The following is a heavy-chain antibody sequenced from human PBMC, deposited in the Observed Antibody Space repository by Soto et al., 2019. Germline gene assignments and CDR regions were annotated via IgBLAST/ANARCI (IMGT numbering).Heavy chain of an antibody. V-gene: IGHV2-5*02. CDR1: GFSLSTSGVG. CDR3: AHRRVQMGFY. CDR2: IYWDDNK. J-gene: IGHJ4*02. Sequence: QITLKESGPTLVKPTQTLTLSCTFSGFSLSTSGVGVGWIRQPPGKALEWLAVIYWDDNKYYSSSLKSSLTITENTSKTQVALTLINMDPVDTATYFCAHRRVQMGFYWGQGALVTVSS. D-gene: IGHD1-26*01.